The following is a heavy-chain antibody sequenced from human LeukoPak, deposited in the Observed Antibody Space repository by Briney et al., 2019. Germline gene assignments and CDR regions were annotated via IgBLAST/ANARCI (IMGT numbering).Heavy chain of an antibody. CDR3: TTHRDSSGFAKKRDAFDI. D-gene: IGHD3-22*01. CDR2: IKSKTDGGTT. J-gene: IGHJ3*02. CDR1: GFTFSNAW. V-gene: IGHV3-15*01. Sequence: PGGSLRLSCAASGFTFSNAWMSWVRQAPGKGLEWVGRIKSKTDGGTTDYAAPVKGRFTISRDDSKNTLYLQMNSLKTEDTAVYYCTTHRDSSGFAKKRDAFDIWGQGTMVTVSS.